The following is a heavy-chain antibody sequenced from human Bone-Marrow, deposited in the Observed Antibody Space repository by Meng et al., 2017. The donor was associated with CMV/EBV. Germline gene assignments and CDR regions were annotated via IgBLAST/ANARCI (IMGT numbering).Heavy chain of an antibody. J-gene: IGHJ4*02. Sequence: ASVKVSCKASGYSFSNFYMHWVRQAPGQGLEWMGVINPSGGITTYAQKFQGRVTMTRDTSISTAYMELSRLRSDDTAVYYCAREAMRAYYFDYWGPGTLVTVSS. D-gene: IGHD3-16*01. CDR1: GYSFSNFY. CDR3: AREAMRAYYFDY. V-gene: IGHV1-46*01. CDR2: INPSGGIT.